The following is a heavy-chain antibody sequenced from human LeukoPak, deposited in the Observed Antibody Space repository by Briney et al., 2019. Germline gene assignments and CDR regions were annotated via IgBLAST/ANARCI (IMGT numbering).Heavy chain of an antibody. Sequence: GGPLRLPCAASGFTFSDYYMSWLRQAPGKGLEWVSYVTSSGNTLEYADSVKGRFIISRDNDKNSLPLQMNSLRADDTAVYYCARARRGGPFDYWGQGTLVTVSS. V-gene: IGHV3-11*01. D-gene: IGHD3-16*01. CDR3: ARARRGGPFDY. J-gene: IGHJ4*02. CDR2: VTSSGNTL. CDR1: GFTFSDYY.